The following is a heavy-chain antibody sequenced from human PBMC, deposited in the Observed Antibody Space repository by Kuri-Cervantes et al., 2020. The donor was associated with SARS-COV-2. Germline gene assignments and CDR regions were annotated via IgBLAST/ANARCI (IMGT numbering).Heavy chain of an antibody. CDR2: INHSGST. D-gene: IGHD2-15*01. Sequence: SETLSLTCTVSGGSTSTYYWSWIRQPPGKGLEWIGEINHSGSTNYNPSLKSRVTISVDTSKNQFSLKLSSVTAADTAVYYCARGDIVVVVAATPVPYYYYYGMDVWGQGTTVTVSS. CDR3: ARGDIVVVVAATPVPYYYYYGMDV. J-gene: IGHJ6*02. CDR1: GGSTSTYY. V-gene: IGHV4-34*01.